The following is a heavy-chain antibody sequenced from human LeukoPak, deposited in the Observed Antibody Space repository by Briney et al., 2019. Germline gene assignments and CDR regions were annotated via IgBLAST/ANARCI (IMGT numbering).Heavy chain of an antibody. CDR3: ARHAGGIAAAGTRPFDY. Sequence: PSETLSLTCTVSGASFSSSTYYWGWIRQPPGKGLEWIGSIYYGGGTYYNPSLKSRVTMSVDTSKKQFSLKLSSVTAADTAVYYCARHAGGIAAAGTRPFDYWGQGTPVTVSS. V-gene: IGHV4-39*01. D-gene: IGHD6-13*01. J-gene: IGHJ4*02. CDR1: GASFSSSTYY. CDR2: IYYGGGT.